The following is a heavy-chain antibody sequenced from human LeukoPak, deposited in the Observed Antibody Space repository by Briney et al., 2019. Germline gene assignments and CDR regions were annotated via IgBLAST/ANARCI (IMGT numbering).Heavy chain of an antibody. V-gene: IGHV4-31*03. CDR1: GVSVSDGRYY. CDR2: KYYSGSA. Sequence: SETLSLTCNVSGVSVSDGRYYWTWIRQHPAKGLEWIGYKYYSGSAKYNPSLKSRLTVSIDTAKNQFSLQLSSVTAADTATYYCATPYCSSLSCLDVFNMWGQGTRVTVSS. CDR3: ATPYCSSLSCLDVFNM. J-gene: IGHJ3*02. D-gene: IGHD2-2*01.